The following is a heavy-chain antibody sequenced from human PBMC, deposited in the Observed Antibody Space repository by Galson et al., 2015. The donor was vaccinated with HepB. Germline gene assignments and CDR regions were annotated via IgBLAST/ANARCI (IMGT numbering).Heavy chain of an antibody. CDR3: ARVNPRSYSTY. Sequence: SVKVSCKASGYTFTTYGISWLRQAPGQGLEWMGWISTFSGDTKHAQRFEGRPTMTTDTSTRTSYMELGSLRSDDTAFYYCARVNPRSYSTYWGQGTLVTVSS. CDR2: ISTFSGDT. D-gene: IGHD3-10*01. CDR1: GYTFTTYG. V-gene: IGHV1-18*01. J-gene: IGHJ4*02.